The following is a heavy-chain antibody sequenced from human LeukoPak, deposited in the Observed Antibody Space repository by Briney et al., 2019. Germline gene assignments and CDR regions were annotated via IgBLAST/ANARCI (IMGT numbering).Heavy chain of an antibody. D-gene: IGHD2-2*03. CDR2: INAGNDNT. CDR3: ARDLAGYCSSTSCYDLYYYYGMDV. J-gene: IGHJ6*02. Sequence: ASVKVSCKASGYTFTSYAMHWVRQAPGQRLEWMGWINAGNDNTKYSQKFQGRVTITRDTSASTAYMELSSLRSEDTAVYYCARDLAGYCSSTSCYDLYYYYGMDVWGQGTTVTVSS. V-gene: IGHV1-3*01. CDR1: GYTFTSYA.